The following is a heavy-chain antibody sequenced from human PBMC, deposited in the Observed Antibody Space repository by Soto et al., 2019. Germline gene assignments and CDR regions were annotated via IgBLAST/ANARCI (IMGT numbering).Heavy chain of an antibody. D-gene: IGHD2-2*01. CDR1: GYTFTVYD. CDR3: TRGASGAQYCSSTSCYRDAYFDY. Sequence: ASVTVSCKASGYTFTVYDINWVRQATGQGLEWMGWMNPNSGNTGYAQNFQGRVAMTRNTSISTAYMELSSLRSEDTAVYYCTRGASGAQYCSSTSCYRDAYFDYWGQGALVTVSS. V-gene: IGHV1-8*01. J-gene: IGHJ4*02. CDR2: MNPNSGNT.